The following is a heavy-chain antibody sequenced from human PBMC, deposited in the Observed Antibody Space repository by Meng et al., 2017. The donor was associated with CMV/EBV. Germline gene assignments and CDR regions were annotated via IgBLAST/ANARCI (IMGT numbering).Heavy chain of an antibody. CDR2: ISAYNGNT. V-gene: IGHV1-18*01. CDR1: GYTFTSYG. D-gene: IGHD6-13*01. CDR3: AREAAEADAFDI. J-gene: IGHJ3*02. Sequence: ASVKVSCKASGYTFTSYGISWVRQAPGQGLEWMGWISAYNGNTNYAQKLQGRVTMTTDTSTSTAYMELRRLRSDDTAVYYCAREAAEADAFDIWGQGTMVTVSS.